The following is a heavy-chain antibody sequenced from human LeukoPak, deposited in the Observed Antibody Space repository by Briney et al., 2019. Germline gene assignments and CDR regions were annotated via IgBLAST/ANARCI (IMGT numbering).Heavy chain of an antibody. Sequence: GGSLRLSCAASGFTFSSYWMSWVRQAPGKGLEWVANIKQDGSEKYYVDSVKGRFTIFRDNAKNSLYLQMNSLRAEDTAVYYCAREGLAYDFWSGPDAFDIWGQGTMVTVSS. CDR3: AREGLAYDFWSGPDAFDI. V-gene: IGHV3-7*01. CDR1: GFTFSSYW. CDR2: IKQDGSEK. D-gene: IGHD3-3*01. J-gene: IGHJ3*02.